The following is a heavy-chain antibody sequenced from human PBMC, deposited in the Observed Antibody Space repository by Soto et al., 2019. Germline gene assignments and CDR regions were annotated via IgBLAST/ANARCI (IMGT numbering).Heavy chain of an antibody. D-gene: IGHD2-8*01. CDR3: ATRYCTNGVCYRGGRDAFDI. V-gene: IGHV1-46*03. CDR1: GYTFTSYY. CDR2: INPSGGST. J-gene: IGHJ3*02. Sequence: QVQLVQSGAEVKKPGASVKVSCKASGYTFTSYYMHWVRQAPGQGLEWMGIINPSGGSTSYAQKFQGRVTMTRDTSTSTVYMELSSLRSEDTAVYYCATRYCTNGVCYRGGRDAFDIWGQGTMVTVSS.